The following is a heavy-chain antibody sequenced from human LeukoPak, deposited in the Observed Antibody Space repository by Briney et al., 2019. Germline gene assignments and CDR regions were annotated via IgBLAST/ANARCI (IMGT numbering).Heavy chain of an antibody. CDR1: GYSFSSYW. Sequence: GESLKISCKGSGYSFSSYWISWVRQMPGKGLEWMGRIDPSDSDFKYSPSFQGHVTISADKSISTAYLQWSSLKASDTAMYYCASLVVVAANNWFDPWGQGTLVTVSS. V-gene: IGHV5-10-1*01. CDR3: ASLVVVAANNWFDP. D-gene: IGHD2-15*01. J-gene: IGHJ5*02. CDR2: IDPSDSDF.